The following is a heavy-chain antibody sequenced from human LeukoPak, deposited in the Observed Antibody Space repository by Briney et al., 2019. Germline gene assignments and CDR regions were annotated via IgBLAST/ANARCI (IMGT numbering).Heavy chain of an antibody. J-gene: IGHJ2*01. CDR2: IYHSGST. CDR3: ARGRECSGGSCYSRTRYFDL. CDR1: GGSFSGYY. D-gene: IGHD2-15*01. Sequence: SETLSLTCAVYGGSFSGYYWSWIRQPPGKGLEWIGYIYHSGSTYYNPSLKSRVTISVDTSKNQFSLKLSSVTAADTAVYYCARGRECSGGSCYSRTRYFDLWGRGTLVTVSS. V-gene: IGHV4-34*01.